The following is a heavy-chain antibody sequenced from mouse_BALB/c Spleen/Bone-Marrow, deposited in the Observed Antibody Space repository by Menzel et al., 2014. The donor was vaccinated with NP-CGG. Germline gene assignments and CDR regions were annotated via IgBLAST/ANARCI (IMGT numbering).Heavy chain of an antibody. J-gene: IGHJ3*01. CDR1: GYTFTSYY. CDR2: INPSNGGT. Sequence: VQLQESGAELVKPGASVKFSCTASGYTFTSYYMYWVQQRPGQGLEWIAEINPSNGGTNFNKKFKSKSTLTVDKPSSTAYMQLSSLTSEDSAVYYCTREGDSPFAYWGQGTLVTVSA. V-gene: IGHV1-53*01. D-gene: IGHD2-13*01. CDR3: TREGDSPFAY.